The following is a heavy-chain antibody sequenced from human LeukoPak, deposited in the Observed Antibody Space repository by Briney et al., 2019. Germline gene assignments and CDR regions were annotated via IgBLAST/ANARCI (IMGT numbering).Heavy chain of an antibody. J-gene: IGHJ4*02. CDR2: ISGSGGST. CDR1: GFTFSSYA. Sequence: GGSLRLSCAASGFTFSSYAMSWVRQAPGKGLEWVSAISGSGGSTYYADPVKGRFTISRDNSKNTLYLQMNSLRAEDTAVYYCAAGEFKSGDGYIHDNWGQGTLVTVSS. V-gene: IGHV3-23*01. CDR3: AAGEFKSGDGYIHDN. D-gene: IGHD5-24*01.